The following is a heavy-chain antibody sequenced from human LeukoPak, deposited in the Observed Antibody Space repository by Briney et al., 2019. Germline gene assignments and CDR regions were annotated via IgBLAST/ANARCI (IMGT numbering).Heavy chain of an antibody. CDR3: ARASGRFNAFDI. CDR1: GGSISSGGYS. J-gene: IGHJ3*02. D-gene: IGHD3-10*01. Sequence: KASETLSLTCAVSGGSISSGGYSWSWIRQPPGKGLEWIGYIYHSGSTYYNPSLKSRVTISVDRSKNQFSLKLSSVTAADTAVYYCARASGRFNAFDIWGQGTMVTVSS. V-gene: IGHV4-30-2*01. CDR2: IYHSGST.